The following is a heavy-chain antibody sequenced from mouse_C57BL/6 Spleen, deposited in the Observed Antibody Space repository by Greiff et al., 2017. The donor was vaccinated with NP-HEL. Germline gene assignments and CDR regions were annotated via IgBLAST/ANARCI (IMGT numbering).Heavy chain of an antibody. CDR2: ISSGGSYT. CDR3: ARPLPYFDY. CDR1: GFTFSSYG. V-gene: IGHV5-6*01. J-gene: IGHJ2*01. Sequence: EVKLVESGGDLVKPGGSLKLSCAASGFTFSSYGMSWVRQTPDKRLEWVATISSGGSYTYYPDSVKGRSTISRDNAKNTLYLQMSSLKSEDTAMYYCARPLPYFDYWGQGTTLTVSS. D-gene: IGHD2-1*01.